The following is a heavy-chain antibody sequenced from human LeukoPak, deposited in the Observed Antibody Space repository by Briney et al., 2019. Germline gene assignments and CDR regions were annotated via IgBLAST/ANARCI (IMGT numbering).Heavy chain of an antibody. V-gene: IGHV3-21*01. J-gene: IGHJ4*02. D-gene: IGHD6-19*01. Sequence: GGSLRLSCAASGFTFSSYSMNWVRQAPGKGLEWVSSISSSSSYIYYADSVKGRFTISRDNAKNSLYLQMNSLRAEDTAVYYCARAPAVAGKIDYWGQGTLVTVSS. CDR2: ISSSSSYI. CDR1: GFTFSSYS. CDR3: ARAPAVAGKIDY.